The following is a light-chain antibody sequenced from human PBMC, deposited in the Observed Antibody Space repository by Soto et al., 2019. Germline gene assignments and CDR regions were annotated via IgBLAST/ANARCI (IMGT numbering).Light chain of an antibody. Sequence: EIVLTQSPGTLSLSPGERATLSCRASQSVSSTYFAWYQQKPGQAPRLLIYGASSRATGVPDRFSGSGSGTDFTLTISRLEPEDFVVYYCQQYATSPWTFDQGTKVEV. CDR2: GAS. V-gene: IGKV3-20*01. CDR3: QQYATSPWT. CDR1: QSVSSTY. J-gene: IGKJ1*01.